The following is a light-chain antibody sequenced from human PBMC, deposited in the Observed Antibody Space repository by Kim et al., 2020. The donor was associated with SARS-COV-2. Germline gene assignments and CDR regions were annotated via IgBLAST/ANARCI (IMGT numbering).Light chain of an antibody. J-gene: IGLJ3*02. CDR3: QSYDSSLSGWV. V-gene: IGLV1-40*01. Sequence: QSVLTQPPSVSGAPGQRVTISCTGSSSHIGAGYDVHWYQQLPGTAPKLLIYGNSNRPSGVPDRCSGSKSGTSASLAITGLQAEDEADYYCQSYDSSLSGWVFGGGTQLTVL. CDR2: GNS. CDR1: SSHIGAGYD.